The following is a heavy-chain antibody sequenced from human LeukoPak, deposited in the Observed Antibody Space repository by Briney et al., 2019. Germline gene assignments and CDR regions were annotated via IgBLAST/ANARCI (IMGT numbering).Heavy chain of an antibody. Sequence: GGSLRLSCAASGFTFSNYGMHWVRQAPGKGLEWVTLIRYDGSKKDYADSVKGRFTISRDNSKNTLHLQMNSLRAEDTAVYYCARTGDTERFDYWGQGTLVTVSS. CDR3: ARTGDTERFDY. D-gene: IGHD5-18*01. CDR1: GFTFSNYG. V-gene: IGHV3-33*01. J-gene: IGHJ4*02. CDR2: IRYDGSKK.